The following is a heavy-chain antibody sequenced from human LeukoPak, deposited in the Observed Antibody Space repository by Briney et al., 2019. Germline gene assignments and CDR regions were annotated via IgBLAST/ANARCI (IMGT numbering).Heavy chain of an antibody. Sequence: TGRSLRLSCAASGFTFSSYAMHWVRQAPGKGLEWVSSISGSGTNTYYADSVKGRFTISRDKTKDTLYLQMNTLRAEDTAVYYCAKRPSTYCSDGGCYFNYWGQGTLVTVSS. D-gene: IGHD2-15*01. CDR1: GFTFSSYA. CDR3: AKRPSTYCSDGGCYFNY. CDR2: ISGSGTNT. V-gene: IGHV3-23*01. J-gene: IGHJ4*02.